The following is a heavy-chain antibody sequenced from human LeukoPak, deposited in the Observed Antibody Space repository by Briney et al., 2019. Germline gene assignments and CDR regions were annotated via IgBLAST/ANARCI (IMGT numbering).Heavy chain of an antibody. V-gene: IGHV3-23*01. Sequence: GGSLRLSCAASEFTFSNYAMSWVRQSPGKGLQWVSVISGSGDSTYYADSVKGRFTISRDNSKSMVYLQMNSLRADDTAVYFCAKEVGPLEDWGPGTLVTVSS. J-gene: IGHJ4*02. CDR3: AKEVGPLED. CDR2: ISGSGDST. CDR1: EFTFSNYA. D-gene: IGHD1-1*01.